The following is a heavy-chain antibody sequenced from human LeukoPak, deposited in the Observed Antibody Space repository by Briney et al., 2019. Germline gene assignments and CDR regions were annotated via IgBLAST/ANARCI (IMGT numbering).Heavy chain of an antibody. D-gene: IGHD4-17*01. CDR2: MSPGSDYI. J-gene: IGHJ4*02. CDR3: ASGGDFDY. V-gene: IGHV3-21*01. Sequence: GGSLRLSCVASGFTFSSSSMNWVRQAPVKGLEWVSSMSPGSDYIYYADSMKGRFTISRDNPKNSLYLQMDSLRAEDTAVYYCASGGDFDYWGQGTLVTVSS. CDR1: GFTFSSSS.